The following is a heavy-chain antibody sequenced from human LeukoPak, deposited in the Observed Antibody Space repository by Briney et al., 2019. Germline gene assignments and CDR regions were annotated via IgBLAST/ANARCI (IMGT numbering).Heavy chain of an antibody. V-gene: IGHV4-34*01. D-gene: IGHD3-22*01. J-gene: IGHJ4*02. CDR3: ARASYSYDISGWVPFDY. CDR1: GGSFSGYY. CDR2: INHSGST. Sequence: SETLSPTCAVYGGSFSGYYWSWIRQPPGKGLEWIGEINHSGSTNYNPSLKSRVTISVDTSKNQFSLKLSSVTAADTAVYYCARASYSYDISGWVPFDYWGQGTLVTVSS.